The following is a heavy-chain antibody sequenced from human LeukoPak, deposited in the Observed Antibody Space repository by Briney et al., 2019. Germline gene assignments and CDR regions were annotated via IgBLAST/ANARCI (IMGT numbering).Heavy chain of an antibody. Sequence: ASVKVSCKASGYTFTGYYMHWVRQAPGQGLEWMGWINPNSGGTNYAQKFQGRVTMTRDTSISTAYMELSRLRSDDTAVYYCARNYYDFWSGYTPADYYYMDVWGKGTTVTVSS. J-gene: IGHJ6*03. CDR3: ARNYYDFWSGYTPADYYYMDV. D-gene: IGHD3-3*01. CDR2: INPNSGGT. CDR1: GYTFTGYY. V-gene: IGHV1-2*02.